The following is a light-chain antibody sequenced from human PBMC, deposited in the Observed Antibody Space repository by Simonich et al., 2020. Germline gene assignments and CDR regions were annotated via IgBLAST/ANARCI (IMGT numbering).Light chain of an antibody. CDR1: SSTIGAGYD. Sequence: QSVLTQPPSVSGAPGQRVTISCTGSSSTIGAGYDLHWYQQLPGTAPHLLIYGNSNRPSGVPDRFSGSKSGTSASLAITGLQAEDEADYYCQSYDSSLSGWVFGGGTKLTVL. V-gene: IGLV1-40*01. CDR2: GNS. CDR3: QSYDSSLSGWV. J-gene: IGLJ3*02.